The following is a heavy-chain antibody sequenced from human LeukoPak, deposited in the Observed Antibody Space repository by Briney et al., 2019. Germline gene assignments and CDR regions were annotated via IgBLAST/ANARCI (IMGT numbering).Heavy chain of an antibody. V-gene: IGHV1-2*02. Sequence: AASVKVSCKASGYTFTGYYLHWVRQAPGQGLEWMGWINPHGGGTIYAQKFQGRVTMTTDTSISTAYMELSRLTSDDTAVYYCARDPGDGDDILTGYYPTFSYWFDPWGLGTLVTVSS. J-gene: IGHJ5*02. CDR3: ARDPGDGDDILTGYYPTFSYWFDP. CDR1: GYTFTGYY. D-gene: IGHD3-9*01. CDR2: INPHGGGT.